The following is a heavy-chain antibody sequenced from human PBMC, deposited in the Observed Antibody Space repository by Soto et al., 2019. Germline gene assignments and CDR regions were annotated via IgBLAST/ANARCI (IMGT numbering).Heavy chain of an antibody. CDR3: ASGHDANKVRY. CDR1: GGSVSRGAAGSY. Sequence: QVQLQESGPGLVSPSQTLSLTCNVSGGSVSRGAAGSYWSWIRQVPGKDLEWIAYIYYTGKTYYNPSLESRPTISIEPSDNQFSLKLTSVTAADAAVYFCASGHDANKVRYWGQGTLVNVSS. J-gene: IGHJ4*02. D-gene: IGHD1-1*01. CDR2: IYYTGKT. V-gene: IGHV4-31*03.